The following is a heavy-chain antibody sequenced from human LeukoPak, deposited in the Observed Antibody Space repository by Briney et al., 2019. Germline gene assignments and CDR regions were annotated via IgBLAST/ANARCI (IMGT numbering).Heavy chain of an antibody. V-gene: IGHV4-59*08. J-gene: IGHJ5*02. CDR1: GGSISSYY. CDR3: ARHSEARGSGP. Sequence: SETLSLTCTVSGGSISSYYWSWIRQPPGKGLEWIGYIYYSGSTNYNPSLKSRVTISVDTSKNQFSLKLSSVTAADTAVYYCARHSEARGSGPWGQGTLVTVSS. D-gene: IGHD6-19*01. CDR2: IYYSGST.